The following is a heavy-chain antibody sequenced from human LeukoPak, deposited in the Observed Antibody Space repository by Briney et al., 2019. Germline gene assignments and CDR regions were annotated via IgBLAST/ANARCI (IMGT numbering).Heavy chain of an antibody. Sequence: SVKVSCKASGGTFSSYAISWVRQAPGQGLEWIGGIIPIFGTANYAQKFQGRVTITTDESTSTAYMELSSLRSEDTAVYYCANERGYSYGRPGWFDPWGQGTLVTVSS. V-gene: IGHV1-69*05. J-gene: IGHJ5*02. D-gene: IGHD5-18*01. CDR1: GGTFSSYA. CDR2: IIPIFGTA. CDR3: ANERGYSYGRPGWFDP.